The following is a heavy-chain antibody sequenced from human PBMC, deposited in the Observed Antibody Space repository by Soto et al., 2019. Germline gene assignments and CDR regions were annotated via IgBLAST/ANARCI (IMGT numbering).Heavy chain of an antibody. CDR3: AKDGEQLDFDY. V-gene: IGHV3-23*01. J-gene: IGHJ4*02. Sequence: GGSLRLSCSASGFTFSSSAMGWVRQAPGKGLEWVSAIIDDGGRAYYANSVKGRFTISRDNSKNTLSLQMNSLRAEGTAVYYCAKDGEQLDFDYWGQGTLVTVSS. D-gene: IGHD6-6*01. CDR2: IIDDGGRA. CDR1: GFTFSSSA.